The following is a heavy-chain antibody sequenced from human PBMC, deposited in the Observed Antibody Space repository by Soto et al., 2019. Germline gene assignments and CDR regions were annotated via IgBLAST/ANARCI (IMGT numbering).Heavy chain of an antibody. J-gene: IGHJ5*02. Sequence: QVQLVESGGGVVQPGKSLRLSCATSGFTFNYYGFHWVRQAPGKGLEWVSVISYDGGTIYYADAVKGRFTISRDDSKDTVFLQMNRLRLEDTGFYSCAKSASESYDVLAAWGQGTLVTVSS. CDR2: ISYDGGTI. CDR1: GFTFNYYG. V-gene: IGHV3-30*18. D-gene: IGHD3-9*01. CDR3: AKSASESYDVLAA.